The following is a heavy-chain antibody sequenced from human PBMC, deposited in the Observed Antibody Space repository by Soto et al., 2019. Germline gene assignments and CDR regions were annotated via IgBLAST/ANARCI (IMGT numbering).Heavy chain of an antibody. V-gene: IGHV3-48*01. J-gene: IGHJ6*03. CDR3: ARAITMTRGGIDMTHYYYMDV. D-gene: IGHD3-10*01. CDR1: GFTFGNYA. CDR2: ISGSSGTI. Sequence: GGSLRLSCPASGFTFGNYAMSWVRQAPGKGLEWVSYISGSSGTIYDADSVKGRFTVSRDNAKNSLYLQMNSLRAEDTAVYYCARAITMTRGGIDMTHYYYMDVWGKGTTVTVSS.